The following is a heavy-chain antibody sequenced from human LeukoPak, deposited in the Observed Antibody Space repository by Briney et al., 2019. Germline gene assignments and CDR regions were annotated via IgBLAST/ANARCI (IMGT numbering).Heavy chain of an antibody. CDR2: IYYSGST. Sequence: PSETLSLTCTVSGGSISSSSYYWGWIRQPPGKGLEWIGSIYYSGSTYYNPSLKSRVTISVDTSKNQFSLKLSSVTAADTAVYFCARHQRGHSDAFDIWGQGTMVTVSS. J-gene: IGHJ3*02. D-gene: IGHD4-23*01. CDR3: ARHQRGHSDAFDI. CDR1: GGSISSSSYY. V-gene: IGHV4-39*07.